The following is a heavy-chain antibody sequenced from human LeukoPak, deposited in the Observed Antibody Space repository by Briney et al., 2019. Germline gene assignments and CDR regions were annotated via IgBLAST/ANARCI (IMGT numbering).Heavy chain of an antibody. J-gene: IGHJ4*02. D-gene: IGHD5-24*01. Sequence: ASVKVSCKASGYTFTSYYMHWVRQAPGQGLEWMGIINPSGGRTRYAQKFQGRVTMTRDMSTSTVYMELSSLRSEDTAVYYCARDPPTGRDGYNSGGLGKDYWGQGTLVTVSS. V-gene: IGHV1-46*01. CDR3: ARDPPTGRDGYNSGGLGKDY. CDR2: INPSGGRT. CDR1: GYTFTSYY.